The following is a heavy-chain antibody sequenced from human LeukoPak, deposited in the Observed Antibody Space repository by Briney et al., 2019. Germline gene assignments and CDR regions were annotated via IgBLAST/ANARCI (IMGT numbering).Heavy chain of an antibody. CDR3: ARQRGYGYFDF. Sequence: PGGSLRLSCAASGFTFTNYEMNWVRQAAGKGLEWVSYISGSGSAIYSADSVNGRFTISRDNAENSLYLQMNSLRAEDTAVYYCARQRGYGYFDFWGQGTLVTVSS. CDR2: ISGSGSAI. D-gene: IGHD2-15*01. CDR1: GFTFTNYE. J-gene: IGHJ4*02. V-gene: IGHV3-48*03.